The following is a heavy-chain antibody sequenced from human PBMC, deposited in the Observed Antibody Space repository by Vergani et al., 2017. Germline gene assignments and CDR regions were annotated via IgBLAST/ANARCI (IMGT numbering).Heavy chain of an antibody. CDR1: GFTFNHYA. CDR3: AKANPRNSGYDYLYYYHAMDV. V-gene: IGHV3-23*01. J-gene: IGHJ6*02. Sequence: EVQLLESGGDLVQLGGSLRLSCAASGFTFNHYAMNWVRQAPGKGLEWVSGISGSGGSTYYAGSVKGRFTISRDSSKNTLYLQMNSLSAGDTAVYYCAKANPRNSGYDYLYYYHAMDVWGQGTTVTVSS. D-gene: IGHD5-12*01. CDR2: ISGSGGST.